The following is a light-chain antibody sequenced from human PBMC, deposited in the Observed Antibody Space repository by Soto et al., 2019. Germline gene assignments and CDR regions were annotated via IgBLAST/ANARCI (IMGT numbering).Light chain of an antibody. CDR2: GNS. CDR3: QSYDSSLSVV. J-gene: IGLJ2*01. CDR1: SSNIGAGYD. V-gene: IGLV1-40*01. Sequence: QSVLTQPPSVSGAPGQRVTISCTGSSSNIGAGYDVHWYQQLPGTAPKLLIYGNSNPPSVVPDRFSGSKSGTSASLAITGLQAEDEADYYCQSYDSSLSVVFGGGTKLTVL.